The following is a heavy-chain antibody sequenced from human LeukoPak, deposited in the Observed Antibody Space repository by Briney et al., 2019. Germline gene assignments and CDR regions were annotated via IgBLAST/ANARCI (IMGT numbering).Heavy chain of an antibody. J-gene: IGHJ4*02. Sequence: ASVKVSCKASGYTFTSYDINWVRQAPGQGLEWMGWINPNTGGTNYAQKFQGRVTMTRDTSISTAYMELSRLGSDDTAMYYCARVGVEGASCYDYWGQGTLVTVSS. CDR1: GYTFTSYD. CDR2: INPNTGGT. V-gene: IGHV1-2*02. CDR3: ARVGVEGASCYDY. D-gene: IGHD2-2*01.